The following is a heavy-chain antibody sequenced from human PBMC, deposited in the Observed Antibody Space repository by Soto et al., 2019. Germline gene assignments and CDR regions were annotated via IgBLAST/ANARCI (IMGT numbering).Heavy chain of an antibody. Sequence: PSETLSLTCAVSGGSFSDYHWSWIRQPPGKGLEWIGEINHSGGTNYNPSLKSRVTISVDTSKNQFSLRLSAATAADTAVYYCARERGDYPYYVLDFWDQGTTVTVS. J-gene: IGHJ6*02. CDR1: GGSFSDYH. CDR2: INHSGGT. D-gene: IGHD4-17*01. V-gene: IGHV4-34*01. CDR3: ARERGDYPYYVLDF.